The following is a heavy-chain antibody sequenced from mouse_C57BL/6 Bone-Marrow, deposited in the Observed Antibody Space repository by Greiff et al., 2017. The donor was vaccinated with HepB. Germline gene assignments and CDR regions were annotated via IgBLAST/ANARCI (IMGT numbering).Heavy chain of an antibody. CDR1: GFTFSDYG. D-gene: IGHD1-1*01. V-gene: IGHV5-17*01. Sequence: EVKVVESGGGLVKPGGSLKLSCAASGFTFSDYGMHWVRQAPEKGLEWVAYISSGSSTIYYADTVKGRFTISRDNAKNTLFLQMTSLRSEDTAMYYCARRAITWYFDVWGTGTTVTVSS. J-gene: IGHJ1*03. CDR2: ISSGSSTI. CDR3: ARRAITWYFDV.